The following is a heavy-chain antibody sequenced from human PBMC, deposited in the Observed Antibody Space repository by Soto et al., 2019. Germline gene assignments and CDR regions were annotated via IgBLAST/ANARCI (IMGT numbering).Heavy chain of an antibody. V-gene: IGHV1-18*01. Sequence: ASVEVSCKXSGYSFTNYDISWVRQAPGQGLEWMGWISPYNGDTNYAQKLQGRVTMTTDTSTSTAYMELRSLRSDDTAVYYCARYCSSTSCDHYFDYWGQGTLVTVSS. CDR1: GYSFTNYD. CDR2: ISPYNGDT. CDR3: ARYCSSTSCDHYFDY. D-gene: IGHD2-2*01. J-gene: IGHJ4*02.